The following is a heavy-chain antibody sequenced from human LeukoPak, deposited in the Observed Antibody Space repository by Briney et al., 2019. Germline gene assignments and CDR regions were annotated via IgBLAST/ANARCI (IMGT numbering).Heavy chain of an antibody. CDR1: GYTFTSYY. V-gene: IGHV1-46*01. D-gene: IGHD3-22*01. Sequence: ASVNVSCKASGYTFTSYYMHWVRQAPGQGLEWMGIINPSGGSTSYAQKFQGRVTVTRDTSTSTVYMELSSLRSEDTAVYYCARDDPGYDSSGPYDYWGQGTLVTVSS. CDR3: ARDDPGYDSSGPYDY. CDR2: INPSGGST. J-gene: IGHJ4*02.